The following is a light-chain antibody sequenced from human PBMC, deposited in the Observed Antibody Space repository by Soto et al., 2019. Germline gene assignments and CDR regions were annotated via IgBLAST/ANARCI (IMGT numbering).Light chain of an antibody. Sequence: QSALTQPPSASGSRGQSVTISCTGTSSDVGGYDFVSWYQQHPGKAPKLLIYGVTKRPSGVPDRFSGSKSGHTASLTVSGLQAEDEADYYCSSHAGSNNLLFGGGTKLTVL. CDR1: SSDVGGYDF. CDR3: SSHAGSNNLL. CDR2: GVT. V-gene: IGLV2-8*01. J-gene: IGLJ2*01.